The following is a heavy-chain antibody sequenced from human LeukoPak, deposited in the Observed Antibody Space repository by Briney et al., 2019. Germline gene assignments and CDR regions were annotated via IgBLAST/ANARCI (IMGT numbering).Heavy chain of an antibody. CDR3: ARIDCSSSSCWGTY. CDR1: GYTFTNYT. J-gene: IGHJ4*02. Sequence: ASVKVSCKASGYTFTNYTINWVRLAPGQGLEWMGWIDTNTGNPTYAQGFTGRFVFSLDTSVSTAYLEITSLQAEDTAIYYCARIDCSSSSCWGTYWGQGTLVTVSS. CDR2: IDTNTGNP. D-gene: IGHD2-2*01. V-gene: IGHV7-4-1*02.